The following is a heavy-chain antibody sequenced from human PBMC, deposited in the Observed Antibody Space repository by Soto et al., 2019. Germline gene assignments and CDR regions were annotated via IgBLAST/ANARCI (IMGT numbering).Heavy chain of an antibody. CDR2: IYNGGST. CDR1: GVSISSEY. V-gene: IGHV4-59*12. Sequence: PSETLSLTCPLSGVSISSEYSSSIRQPPGKGLEWIGYIYNGGSTNYNPSLKSRVTISVETSKNQFSLKLSSVTAADTAVYYCARGLSFSGYYYYMDVWGKGTTVTVSS. CDR3: ARGLSFSGYYYYMDV. D-gene: IGHD3-3*02. J-gene: IGHJ6*03.